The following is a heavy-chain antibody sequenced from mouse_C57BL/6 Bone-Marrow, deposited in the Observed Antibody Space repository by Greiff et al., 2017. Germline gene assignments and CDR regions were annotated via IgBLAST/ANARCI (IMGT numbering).Heavy chain of an antibody. CDR2: ISYDGSN. J-gene: IGHJ3*01. Sequence: EVKLQESGPGLVKPSQSLSLTCSVTGYSITSGYYWNWIRQFPGNKLEWMGYISYDGSNNYNPSLKNRISITRDTSKNQFFLKLNSVTTEDTATYYCAREDLATLSYWGQGTLVTVSA. CDR1: GYSITSGYY. CDR3: AREDLATLSY. D-gene: IGHD6-1*01. V-gene: IGHV3-6*01.